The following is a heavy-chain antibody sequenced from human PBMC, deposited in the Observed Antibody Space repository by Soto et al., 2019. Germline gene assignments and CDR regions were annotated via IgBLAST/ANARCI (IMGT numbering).Heavy chain of an antibody. CDR2: IHHGGST. V-gene: IGHV4-4*02. CDR1: GGSISRXTW. CDR3: ARVFEGDFDY. D-gene: IGHD3-16*01. J-gene: IGHJ4*02. Sequence: PSETLSLTCAVYGGSISRXTWWSWVRQPPGKGLEWIGEIHHGGSTNYNPSLKSRVTISVDKSKNQFSLNLSSVTAADTAVYYCARVFEGDFDYWGQGTLVTVSS.